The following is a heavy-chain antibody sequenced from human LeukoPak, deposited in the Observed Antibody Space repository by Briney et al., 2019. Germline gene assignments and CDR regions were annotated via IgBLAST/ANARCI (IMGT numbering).Heavy chain of an antibody. CDR2: ISPSGGST. D-gene: IGHD1-26*01. CDR3: ARDQEAGRNWFDP. V-gene: IGHV1-46*01. Sequence: ASVKVSCKASGYTFTSNYMHWVRQAPGQGPEWMGVISPSGGSTTYAQKFQGRVTLTRDMSTSTDYLELSSLRSEDTAVYSCARDQEAGRNWFDPWGQGTLVTVSS. CDR1: GYTFTSNY. J-gene: IGHJ5*02.